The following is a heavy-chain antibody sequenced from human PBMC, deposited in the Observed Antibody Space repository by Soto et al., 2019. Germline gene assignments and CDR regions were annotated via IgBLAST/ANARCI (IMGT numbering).Heavy chain of an antibody. D-gene: IGHD3-10*01. CDR2: ISGSGGST. J-gene: IGHJ5*02. V-gene: IGHV3-23*01. CDR1: GFTFSSYA. CDR3: AKDRYYGSGSYYVGWGWFDP. Sequence: EVQLLESGGGLVQPGGSLRLSCAASGFTFSSYAMSWVRQAPGKGLEWVSAISGSGGSTYYADSVKGRFTISRDNSKNTLYLQMNSLRAEDTAVYYCAKDRYYGSGSYYVGWGWFDPWGQGTLVTVSS.